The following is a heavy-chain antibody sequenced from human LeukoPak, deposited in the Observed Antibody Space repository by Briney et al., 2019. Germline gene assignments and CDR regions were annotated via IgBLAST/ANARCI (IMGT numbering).Heavy chain of an antibody. V-gene: IGHV3-9*01. D-gene: IGHD3-10*01. CDR2: ISWNSGNI. Sequence: GRSLRLSCAASGFTFNDYAMHWVRQAPGKGLEWVSGISWNSGNIGYADSVKGRFTISRDNAKNPLYLQMNSLRTEDTALYYCAKDLWYAAYYFDFWGQGTLVTVSS. J-gene: IGHJ4*02. CDR3: AKDLWYAAYYFDF. CDR1: GFTFNDYA.